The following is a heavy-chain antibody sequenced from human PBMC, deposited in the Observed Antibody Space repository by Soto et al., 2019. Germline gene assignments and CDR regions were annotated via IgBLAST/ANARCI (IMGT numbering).Heavy chain of an antibody. D-gene: IGHD3-16*01. J-gene: IGHJ4*02. Sequence: QLQLQESGPGLVKPSETLSLTCTVSGGSISSSSYYWGWIRQPPGKGLEWIGSIYYSGSTYYNPSLKSRVTISVDTSKNQFSLKLSSVTAADTAVYYCARGGLPHYYFDYWGQGTLVTVSS. CDR1: GGSISSSSYY. CDR3: ARGGLPHYYFDY. V-gene: IGHV4-39*01. CDR2: IYYSGST.